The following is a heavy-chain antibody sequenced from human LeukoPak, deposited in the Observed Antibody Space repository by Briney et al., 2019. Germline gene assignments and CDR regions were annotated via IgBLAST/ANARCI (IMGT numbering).Heavy chain of an antibody. CDR2: ISAYNGNT. CDR1: GYTFSSYG. Sequence: ASVKVSCKASGYTFSSYGISWVRQAPGQGLEWMGWISAYNGNTNYAQKLQGRVTMTTDTSTSTAYMELRSLRSDDTAVYYCARDQPPAVAGDYWGQGTLVTVSS. V-gene: IGHV1-18*01. D-gene: IGHD6-19*01. J-gene: IGHJ4*02. CDR3: ARDQPPAVAGDY.